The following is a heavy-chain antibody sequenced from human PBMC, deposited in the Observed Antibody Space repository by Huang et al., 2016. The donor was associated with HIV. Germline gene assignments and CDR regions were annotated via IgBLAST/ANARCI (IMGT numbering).Heavy chain of an antibody. Sequence: QVQLVESGGGVVQPGESLRLSCAASGFPFSNYAMHWVRQAPGKGVEWVAFIRSDGSNKIYADSVKGRSTISRDNSKNTLFLQMSSLRPEDTAVYYCTKGGVAAGYFDYWGQGSLVTVSS. CDR1: GFPFSNYA. CDR3: TKGGVAAGYFDY. D-gene: IGHD6-13*01. CDR2: IRSDGSNK. J-gene: IGHJ4*02. V-gene: IGHV3-30*02.